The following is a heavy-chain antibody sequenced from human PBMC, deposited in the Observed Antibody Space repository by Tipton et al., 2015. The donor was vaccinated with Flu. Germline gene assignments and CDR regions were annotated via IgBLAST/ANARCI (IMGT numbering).Heavy chain of an antibody. CDR2: ISAYNGNT. V-gene: IGHV1-18*01. D-gene: IGHD3-22*01. J-gene: IGHJ5*02. CDR3: ARGPRETYYYDSISWFDP. CDR1: GYTFTSYG. Sequence: QLVQSGAEVKKPGAAVKVSCKASGYTFTSYGISWVRQAPGQGLEWMGWISAYNGNTNYAQKLQGRVTMTTDTSTSTAYMELRSLRPDDTAVYYCARGPRETYYYDSISWFDPWGQGTLVTVSS.